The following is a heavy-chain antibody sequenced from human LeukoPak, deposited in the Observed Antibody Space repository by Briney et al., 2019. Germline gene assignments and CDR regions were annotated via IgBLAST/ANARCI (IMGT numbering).Heavy chain of an antibody. D-gene: IGHD2-15*01. CDR2: VNEDGSRW. V-gene: IGHV3-7*01. CDR1: GFTFSDYW. CDR3: ATSMVVAAFDY. Sequence: GGSLRLSCAASGFTFSDYWMTWVRQAPGKGLEWVANVNEDGSRWMYADSLRGRFTISRDNAKNSLYLQMDSLRAEDTAVYYCATSMVVAAFDYWGQGTLVTVSP. J-gene: IGHJ4*02.